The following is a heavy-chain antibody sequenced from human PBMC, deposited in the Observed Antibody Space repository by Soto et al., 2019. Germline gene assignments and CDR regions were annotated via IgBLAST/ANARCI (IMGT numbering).Heavy chain of an antibody. Sequence: SETLSLTCTVSGGSISSYYWSWIRQPPGKGLEWIGYIYYSGSTNYNPSLESRVTISVDTSKNQFSLKLSSVTAADTAVYYCARLRRDVCYFDYWGQGTLVTVSS. CDR1: GGSISSYY. CDR2: IYYSGST. CDR3: ARLRRDVCYFDY. D-gene: IGHD3-16*01. J-gene: IGHJ4*02. V-gene: IGHV4-59*08.